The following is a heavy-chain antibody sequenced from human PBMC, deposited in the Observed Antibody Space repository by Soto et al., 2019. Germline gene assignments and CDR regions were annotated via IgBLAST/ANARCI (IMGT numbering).Heavy chain of an antibody. Sequence: SETLSLTCAVYGGSIIGHYCSWIRQPPGKGLEWIGEINHIGSTNYNPSLKSQVTVSVDTSKYQFSLKLSFVTAADIVVYYCASCRYYYYYYMDVWGKGTTVTGSS. V-gene: IGHV4-34*01. CDR2: INHIGST. J-gene: IGHJ6*03. CDR3: ASCRYYYYYYMDV. CDR1: GGSIIGHY.